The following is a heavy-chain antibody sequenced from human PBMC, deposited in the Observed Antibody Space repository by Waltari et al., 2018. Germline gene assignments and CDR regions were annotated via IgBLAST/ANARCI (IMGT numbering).Heavy chain of an antibody. J-gene: IGHJ6*02. CDR1: GASISGSTDY. CDR2: VYYSGST. CDR3: TRVGGPTTDFFYGLDV. V-gene: IGHV4-39*07. Sequence: QLQLQESGPGAVRPSEALSLTCSFPGASISGSTDYWGWIRQPPGKGLEWIGSVYYSGSTYYRSSLRSRVTISVDTSKNQFSLKLDSVTAADTAVYYCTRVGGPTTDFFYGLDVWGQGTTVTVSS. D-gene: IGHD3-16*01.